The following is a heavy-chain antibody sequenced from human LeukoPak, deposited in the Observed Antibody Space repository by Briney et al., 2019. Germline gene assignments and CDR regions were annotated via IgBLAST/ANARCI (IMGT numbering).Heavy chain of an antibody. D-gene: IGHD2-21*02. CDR1: GFTFSSYW. Sequence: GGSLRLSCAASGFTFSSYWMSWVRQAPGKGLEWVANIKQDGSEKYYVDSVKGRFTISRDNAKNSLYLQMNSLRAEDTAVYYCARDWAGVVVTATTVFDYWGQGTLVTVSS. J-gene: IGHJ4*02. CDR2: IKQDGSEK. V-gene: IGHV3-7*01. CDR3: ARDWAGVVVTATTVFDY.